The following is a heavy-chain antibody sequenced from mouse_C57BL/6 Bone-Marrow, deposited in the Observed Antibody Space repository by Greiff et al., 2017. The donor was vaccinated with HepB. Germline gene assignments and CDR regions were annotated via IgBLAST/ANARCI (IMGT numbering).Heavy chain of an antibody. CDR3: ARGATVVATDAWFAY. Sequence: EVKLQESGGGLVKPGGSLKLSCAASGFTFSDYGMHWVRQAPEKGLEWVAYISSGSSTIYYADTVKGRFTISRDNAKNTLFLQMTSLRSEDTAMYYCARGATVVATDAWFAYWGQGTLVTVSA. J-gene: IGHJ3*01. CDR1: GFTFSDYG. D-gene: IGHD1-1*01. V-gene: IGHV5-17*01. CDR2: ISSGSSTI.